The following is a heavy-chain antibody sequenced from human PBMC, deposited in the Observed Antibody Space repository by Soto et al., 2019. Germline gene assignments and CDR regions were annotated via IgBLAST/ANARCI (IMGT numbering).Heavy chain of an antibody. CDR3: ARASWLRYLDWFHLFAP. CDR1: GYTFTGYY. V-gene: IGHV1-2*02. J-gene: IGHJ5*02. Sequence: GASVKLSCEASGYTFTGYYMRWVRQAPGQGLEWMGWINPNSGGTNYAQKFQGRVTMTRDTSISTAYMELSRLRSDDTAVYYCARASWLRYLDWFHLFAPWGQGTPVPGSS. D-gene: IGHD3-9*01. CDR2: INPNSGGT.